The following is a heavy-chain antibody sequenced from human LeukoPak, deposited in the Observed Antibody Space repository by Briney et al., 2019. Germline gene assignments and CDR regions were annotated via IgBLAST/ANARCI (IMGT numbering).Heavy chain of an antibody. J-gene: IGHJ5*02. Sequence: GESLKSACNGYRHSFTIQWIRCARQMPGKGLEWMGLIYPSDSDARYSPSFQGQVTVSADKSTHTAGMQWSSRRGRQPVMYCCARRGGNWVDPWGQGTLVTVSS. D-gene: IGHD3-16*01. CDR1: RHSFTIQW. CDR2: IYPSDSDA. CDR3: ARRGGNWVDP. V-gene: IGHV5-51*01.